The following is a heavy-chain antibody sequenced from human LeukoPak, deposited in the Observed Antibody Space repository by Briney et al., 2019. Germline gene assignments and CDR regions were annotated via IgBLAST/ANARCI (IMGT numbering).Heavy chain of an antibody. V-gene: IGHV3-7*03. CDR2: IKQDGSEK. Sequence: PGGSLRLSCAASGFTFSNYGMSWVRQAPGKGLEWVANIKQDGSEKYYVDSVKGRFTISRDNAKNSLYLQMNSLRAEDMALYYCAKDRSGWTTGYFDYWGQGTLVTVSS. D-gene: IGHD6-19*01. CDR3: AKDRSGWTTGYFDY. CDR1: GFTFSNYG. J-gene: IGHJ4*02.